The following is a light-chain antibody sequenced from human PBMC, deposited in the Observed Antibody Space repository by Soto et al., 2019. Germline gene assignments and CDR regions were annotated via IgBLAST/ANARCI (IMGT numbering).Light chain of an antibody. J-gene: IGLJ1*01. V-gene: IGLV2-23*01. CDR3: CSYAGSGTYV. CDR2: EGT. CDR1: SSDIGIYNL. Sequence: QSALTQPASVSGSPGQSITISCTGTSSDIGIYNLVSWYQQHPGKAPKLMIYEGTKGPSGVSNRFSGSKSGNTASLTISGLQAEDEADYYRCSYAGSGTYVFGGGTKVTVL.